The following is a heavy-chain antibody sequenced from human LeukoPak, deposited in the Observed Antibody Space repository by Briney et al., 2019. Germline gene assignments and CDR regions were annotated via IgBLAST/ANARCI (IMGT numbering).Heavy chain of an antibody. D-gene: IGHD3-3*01. J-gene: IGHJ1*01. CDR1: GGSISSTDYY. Sequence: SQTLSLTCTVSGGSISSTDYYWSWIRQPPGKGLEWIGEINHSGSTNYNPSLKSRVTISVDTSKNQFSLKLSSVTAADTAVYYCARRNVGYYDFWSGPRGYFQHWGQGTLVTVSS. V-gene: IGHV4-30-4*01. CDR2: INHSGST. CDR3: ARRNVGYYDFWSGPRGYFQH.